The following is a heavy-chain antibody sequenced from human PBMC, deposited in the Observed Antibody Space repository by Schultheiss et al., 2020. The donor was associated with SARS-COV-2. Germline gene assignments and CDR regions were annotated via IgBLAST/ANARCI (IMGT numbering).Heavy chain of an antibody. D-gene: IGHD6-19*01. Sequence: GGSLRLSCAASGFTFSSYAMSWVRQAPGKGLEWVAVISYDGSNKYYADSVKGRFTISRDNSKNTLYLQMNSLRAEDTAVYYCAKDFVGYSSGWYVFDYWGQGTLVTVSS. V-gene: IGHV3-30*18. CDR3: AKDFVGYSSGWYVFDY. CDR1: GFTFSSYA. CDR2: ISYDGSNK. J-gene: IGHJ4*02.